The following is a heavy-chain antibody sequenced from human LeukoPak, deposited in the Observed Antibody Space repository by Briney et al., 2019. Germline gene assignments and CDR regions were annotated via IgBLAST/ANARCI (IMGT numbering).Heavy chain of an antibody. CDR3: AKRYCSSTTCYDDRGAFDY. Sequence: SETLSLTCTVSSGSISTSNYYWDWIRQPPGKGLEWIGSIYHSGSTYYNPSLKSRVTISVDTSKNQFSLKLSSVTAADTAVYCCAKRYCSSTTCYDDRGAFDYWGQGTLVTVSS. CDR1: SGSISTSNYY. V-gene: IGHV4-39*07. CDR2: IYHSGST. D-gene: IGHD2-2*01. J-gene: IGHJ4*02.